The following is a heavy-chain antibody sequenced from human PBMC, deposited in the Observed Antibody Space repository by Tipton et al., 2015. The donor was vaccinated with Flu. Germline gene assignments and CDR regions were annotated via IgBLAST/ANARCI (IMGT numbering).Heavy chain of an antibody. CDR3: ARRDFSNYVSDPKNWFDR. CDR2: IYNSGST. J-gene: IGHJ5*02. V-gene: IGHV4-39*01. D-gene: IGHD4-11*01. Sequence: LRLSCTVSGGSIRSESYYWGWIRQPPGKGLEWIGSIYNSGSTYYNTSLKSRVTMSVDTSNNQFSLKMTSVTAADTAVYYCARRDFSNYVSDPKNWFDRWGQGILVTVSS. CDR1: GGSIRSESYY.